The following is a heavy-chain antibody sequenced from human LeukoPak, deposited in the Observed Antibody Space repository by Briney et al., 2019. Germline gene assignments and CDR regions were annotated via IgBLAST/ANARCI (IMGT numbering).Heavy chain of an antibody. Sequence: ASVKLSCKASGYTFTGYYIHRVRQAPGQGLGWMGWINPNSGGTSDAQKFQGRVTMTRDTSISTAYMELSRLRSDDTAVYYCARDPSIGNFDYWGQGTLVTVSS. V-gene: IGHV1-2*02. D-gene: IGHD3-22*01. J-gene: IGHJ4*02. CDR2: INPNSGGT. CDR1: GYTFTGYY. CDR3: ARDPSIGNFDY.